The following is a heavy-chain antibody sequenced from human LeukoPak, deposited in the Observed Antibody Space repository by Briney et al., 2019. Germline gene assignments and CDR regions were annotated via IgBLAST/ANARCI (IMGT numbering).Heavy chain of an antibody. Sequence: GGSLRLSCTASGFTFSSYAMNWVRQAPGKGLEWISIISGSASSTYFADSVKGRFTISRDNSKNSLYLQMNSLRAEDTAVYYCARAHYYDSSGLDFWGQGTLVTVSS. J-gene: IGHJ4*02. CDR2: ISGSASST. V-gene: IGHV3-23*01. CDR1: GFTFSSYA. CDR3: ARAHYYDSSGLDF. D-gene: IGHD3-22*01.